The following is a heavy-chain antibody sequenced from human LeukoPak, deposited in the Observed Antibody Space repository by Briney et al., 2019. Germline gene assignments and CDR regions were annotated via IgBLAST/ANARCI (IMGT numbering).Heavy chain of an antibody. CDR3: ARDSGSVVVTARGESDAFDI. CDR1: GFTFDDHA. D-gene: IGHD2-21*02. CDR2: ISGDGDST. V-gene: IGHV3-43*02. Sequence: GGSLRLSCAASGFTFDDHAMHWVRQAPGKGLEWVSLISGDGDSTYYADSVKGRFTISRDNSKNTLYLQMNSLRAEDTAVYYCARDSGSVVVTARGESDAFDIWGQGTMVTVSS. J-gene: IGHJ3*02.